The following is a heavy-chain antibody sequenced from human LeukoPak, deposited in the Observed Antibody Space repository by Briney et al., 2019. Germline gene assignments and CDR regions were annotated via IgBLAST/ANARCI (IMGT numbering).Heavy chain of an antibody. CDR3: ARQSITVTTAPDY. V-gene: IGHV4-39*01. CDR2: IYYSGST. CDR1: GGSISSYY. Sequence: NPSQTLSLTCTVSGGSISSYYWGWIRQPPGKGLEWIGSIYYSGSTYYNPSLKSRVTISVDTSKNQFSLKLSSVTAADTAVYYCARQSITVTTAPDYWGQGALVTVSS. D-gene: IGHD4-11*01. J-gene: IGHJ4*02.